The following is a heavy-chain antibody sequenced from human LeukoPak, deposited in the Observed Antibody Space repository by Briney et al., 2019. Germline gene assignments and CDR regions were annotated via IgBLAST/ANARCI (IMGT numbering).Heavy chain of an antibody. CDR2: MNGEGTTI. D-gene: IGHD3/OR15-3a*01. V-gene: IGHV3-74*01. CDR1: GLTFRTTW. Sequence: GGSLRLSCATSGLTFRTTWMHWVRQAPGKGLMWVSRMNGEGTTIDYADSVKGRFTISRDNSKNTLYLQMNSLRAEDTAVYYCARDGHGMDVWGQGTTVTVSS. CDR3: ARDGHGMDV. J-gene: IGHJ6*02.